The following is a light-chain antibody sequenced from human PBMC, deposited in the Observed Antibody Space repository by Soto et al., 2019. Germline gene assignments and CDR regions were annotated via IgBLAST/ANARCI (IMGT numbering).Light chain of an antibody. CDR2: DDT. CDR3: QVWDIITYHVV. CDR1: NIDTKS. V-gene: IGLV3-21*02. J-gene: IGLJ2*01. Sequence: YELTQPPSVSVAPGQTAKITCAGDNIDTKSMHWYQQRPGQAPVLVVHDDTDRAAGIPERFSGSKSGGTATLTISRVEAGDEADYYCQVWDIITYHVVFGGGTKVTVL.